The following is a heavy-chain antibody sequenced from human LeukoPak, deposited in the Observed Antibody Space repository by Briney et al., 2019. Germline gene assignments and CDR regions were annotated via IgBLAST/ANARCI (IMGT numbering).Heavy chain of an antibody. CDR3: ASCNDSSGYFAY. CDR2: VNTNTGNP. V-gene: IGHV7-4-1*02. D-gene: IGHD3-22*01. Sequence: ASVKVSCKPSGYTFTDYAINWVRQAPGQGLEYMGWVNTNTGNPTYAQGFTGRFVFSSDSSVSTAYLQVTSLKADDSAIYFCASCNDSSGYFAYWGQGTLVTVSS. J-gene: IGHJ4*02. CDR1: GYTFTDYA.